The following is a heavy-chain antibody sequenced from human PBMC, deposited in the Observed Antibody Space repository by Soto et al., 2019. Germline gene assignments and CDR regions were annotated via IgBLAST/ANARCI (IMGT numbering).Heavy chain of an antibody. CDR3: ARTDAYNSSFFDS. Sequence: QVQLQEMGPGLVKPSQTLTITCTVSGDSVNSAYWRWIRQLPGKGLEWMGNIYHTGRTFYNPSLKSRVAISIDTSKPLFSLKMRSVTAADTAVYYCARTDAYNSSFFDSWGLGTVVTVSS. D-gene: IGHD6-6*01. J-gene: IGHJ4*02. V-gene: IGHV4-31*03. CDR1: GDSVNSAY. CDR2: IYHTGRT.